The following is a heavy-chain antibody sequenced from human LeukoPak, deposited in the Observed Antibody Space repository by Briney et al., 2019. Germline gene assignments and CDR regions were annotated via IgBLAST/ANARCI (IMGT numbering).Heavy chain of an antibody. CDR3: ARIPNPRSQFGEPPYFDY. J-gene: IGHJ4*02. Sequence: ASVKVSCKASGYTFTSYGISWVRQAPGQGLEWMGWISAYNGNTNYAQKLQGRVTMTTDTSTSTAYMELRSLRSDDTAVYYCARIPNPRSQFGEPPYFDYWGQGTLVTVSS. V-gene: IGHV1-18*01. CDR2: ISAYNGNT. CDR1: GYTFTSYG. D-gene: IGHD3-10*01.